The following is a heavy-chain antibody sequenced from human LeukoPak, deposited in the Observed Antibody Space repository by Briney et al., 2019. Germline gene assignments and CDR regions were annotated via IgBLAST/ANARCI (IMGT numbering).Heavy chain of an antibody. CDR3: ARRRAARRTFDY. V-gene: IGHV4-30-2*01. CDR2: ILHSGST. J-gene: IGHJ4*02. Sequence: SQTPSLTCAVSGVSITSDTYCWSWIRQPPGKGLEWIGYILHSGSTYYNPSLKSRVTISIDTSKSQFSLKLSSVTAADTAVYYCARRRAARRTFDYWGQGTLVTVSS. D-gene: IGHD6-6*01. CDR1: GVSITSDTYC.